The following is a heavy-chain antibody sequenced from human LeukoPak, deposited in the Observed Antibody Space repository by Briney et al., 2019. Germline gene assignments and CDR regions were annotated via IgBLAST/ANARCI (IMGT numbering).Heavy chain of an antibody. CDR1: GFTFSSYG. D-gene: IGHD4-11*01. CDR3: ATLNWGTVTTPFDY. CDR2: IRYDGSNK. J-gene: IGHJ4*02. V-gene: IGHV3-30*02. Sequence: HPGGSLRLSCAASGFTFSSYGMHWVRQAPGKGLEWVTFIRYDGSNKYYADSVKGRFTISRGNAKNTLYLQMNGLRAEDTAVYYCATLNWGTVTTPFDYWGQGTLVTVSS.